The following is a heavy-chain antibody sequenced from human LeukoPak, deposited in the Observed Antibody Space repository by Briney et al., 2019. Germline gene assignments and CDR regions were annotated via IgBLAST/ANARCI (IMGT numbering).Heavy chain of an antibody. J-gene: IGHJ4*02. CDR1: GYTFTSYG. Sequence: ASVKVSCKASGYTFTSYGISWVRQAPGQGLEWMGWISAYNGNTNYARKLQGRVTMTTDTSTSTAYMELRSLRSDDTAVYYCARDQDYDILTGPTSLTDYWGQGTLVTVSS. CDR3: ARDQDYDILTGPTSLTDY. CDR2: ISAYNGNT. D-gene: IGHD3-9*01. V-gene: IGHV1-18*01.